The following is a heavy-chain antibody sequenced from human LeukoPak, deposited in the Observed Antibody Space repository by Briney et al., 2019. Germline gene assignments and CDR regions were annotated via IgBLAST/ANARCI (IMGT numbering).Heavy chain of an antibody. V-gene: IGHV3-53*01. CDR3: AKSRQQVARDGFDI. J-gene: IGHJ3*02. CDR1: GFTFSSYG. CDR2: IYSGGST. Sequence: GGSLRLSCAASGFTFSSYGMSWVRQAPGKGLEWVSVIYSGGSTYYADSVKGRFTISRDNSKNTLYLQMNSLRAEDTAMYYCAKSRQQVARDGFDIWGQGTMVTVSS. D-gene: IGHD6-13*01.